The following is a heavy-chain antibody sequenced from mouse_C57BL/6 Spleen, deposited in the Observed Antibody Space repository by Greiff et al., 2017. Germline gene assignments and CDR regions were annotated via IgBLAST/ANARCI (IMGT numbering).Heavy chain of an antibody. J-gene: IGHJ2*01. Sequence: VQLQQSGAELVRPGASVTLSCKASGYTFTDYEMHWVKQTPVHGLEWIGAIDPETGGTAYNQKFKGKAILTADKSSSTAYMELRSLTSEDSAVYYCARPGRSYEFDYWGQGTTLTVSS. D-gene: IGHD1-1*01. V-gene: IGHV1-15*01. CDR2: IDPETGGT. CDR1: GYTFTDYE. CDR3: ARPGRSYEFDY.